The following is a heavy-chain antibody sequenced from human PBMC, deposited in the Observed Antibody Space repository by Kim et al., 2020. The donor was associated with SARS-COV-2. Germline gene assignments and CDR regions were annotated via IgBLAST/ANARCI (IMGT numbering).Heavy chain of an antibody. CDR1: GITVSSYW. V-gene: IGHV3-7*03. Sequence: GGSLRLSCAASGITVSSYWMSWVRQAPGKGLEWVANIKQDGSEKYYVDSVKGRFTISRDNAKNSLYVQMNSLRAEDTAVYYCARDGGGSYFSRPYYFDYWGQGTLVTVSS. CDR3: ARDGGGSYFSRPYYFDY. J-gene: IGHJ4*02. D-gene: IGHD1-26*01. CDR2: IKQDGSEK.